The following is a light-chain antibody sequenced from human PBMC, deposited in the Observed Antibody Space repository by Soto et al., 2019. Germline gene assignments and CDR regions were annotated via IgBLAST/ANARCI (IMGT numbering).Light chain of an antibody. V-gene: IGLV1-40*01. CDR1: SSNIGAGYD. CDR3: QSYDSSLSGFDV. CDR2: GNS. J-gene: IGLJ1*01. Sequence: QSVLTQPPSVSGAPGQRVTISCTGSSSNIGAGYDVHWYQRLPGTAPKLLIYGNSNRPSGVPDRFSGSKSGTSASLAITGLQAEDEADYYCQSYDSSLSGFDVFGTGTKLTVL.